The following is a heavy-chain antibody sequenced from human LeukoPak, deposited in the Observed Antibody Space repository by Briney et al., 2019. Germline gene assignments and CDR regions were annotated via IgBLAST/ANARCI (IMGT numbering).Heavy chain of an antibody. Sequence: SETLSLTCTVSGGSLHNYYWSWIRQPPGKGLEWTGYIDYSGSTNYNPSLKSRVTISVDTSQNQFSLKLSSVTAADTAVYYCARDRALGSGKYYFDYWGQGTLVTVSA. V-gene: IGHV4-59*01. CDR1: GGSLHNYY. CDR2: IDYSGST. CDR3: ARDRALGSGKYYFDY. D-gene: IGHD3-16*01. J-gene: IGHJ4*02.